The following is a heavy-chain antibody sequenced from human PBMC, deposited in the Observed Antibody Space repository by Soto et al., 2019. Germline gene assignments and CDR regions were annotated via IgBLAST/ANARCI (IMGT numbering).Heavy chain of an antibody. J-gene: IGHJ4*02. D-gene: IGHD7-27*01. Sequence: QLQLQESGPGLVKPSETLSLTCFVSGGSISSNNYYWGWIRQPPGKGLEWIGSMSYSRSTYYNPSLTILVTISVDTSKIQFSLKLTSVTAADTAVYDCASHLRPTNWGGGCFDYWGQGPLVIVSS. CDR1: GGSISSNNYY. CDR2: MSYSRST. V-gene: IGHV4-39*01. CDR3: ASHLRPTNWGGGCFDY.